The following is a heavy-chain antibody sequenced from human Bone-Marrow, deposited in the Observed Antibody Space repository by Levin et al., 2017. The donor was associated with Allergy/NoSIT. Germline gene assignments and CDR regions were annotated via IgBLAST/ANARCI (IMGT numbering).Heavy chain of an antibody. CDR1: GFFFGSYG. CDR2: ISHDGSNK. CDR3: AKEGPTMIRGIIGN. D-gene: IGHD3-10*01. J-gene: IGHJ4*02. V-gene: IGHV3-30*18. Sequence: GGSLRLSCAASGFFFGSYGMQWVRQAPGKGLEWVALISHDGSNKYYVDSVKGRFTVSRDNSKNTLFLAMNSLRREDTAVYYCAKEGPTMIRGIIGNWGQGTLVTVSS.